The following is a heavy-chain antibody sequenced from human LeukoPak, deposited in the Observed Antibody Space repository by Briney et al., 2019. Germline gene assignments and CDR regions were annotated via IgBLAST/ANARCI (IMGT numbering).Heavy chain of an antibody. V-gene: IGHV3-33*06. CDR3: AKEAMVFRAFDI. Sequence: GSLRLSCAASGFTFSSYGMHWVRQAPGKGLEWVAVIWYDGSNKYYADSVKGRFTISRDNSKSMLCLQMNSLRAEDTAVYYCAKEAMVFRAFDIWGQGTIVTVSS. J-gene: IGHJ3*02. CDR2: IWYDGSNK. D-gene: IGHD5-18*01. CDR1: GFTFSSYG.